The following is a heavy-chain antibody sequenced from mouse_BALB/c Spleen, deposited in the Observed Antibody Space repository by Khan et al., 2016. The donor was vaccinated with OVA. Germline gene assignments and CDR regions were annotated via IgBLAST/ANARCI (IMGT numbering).Heavy chain of an antibody. Sequence: VQLKESGAELAKPGASVKMSCKASGYTFTTYWMHWIKQRPGQGLEWIGYINPTSGYTDYNEKFKDRATLSADKSSSTAYMQLTSLTSEDSAGYYCTRDRSDYWGQSTTLTVSS. CDR2: INPTSGYT. V-gene: IGHV1-7*01. J-gene: IGHJ2*01. CDR1: GYTFTTYW. CDR3: TRDRSDY.